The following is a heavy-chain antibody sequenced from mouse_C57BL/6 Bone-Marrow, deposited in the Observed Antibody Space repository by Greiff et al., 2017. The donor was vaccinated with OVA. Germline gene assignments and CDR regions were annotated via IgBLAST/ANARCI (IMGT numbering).Heavy chain of an antibody. V-gene: IGHV5-16*01. CDR1: GFTFSDYY. CDR2: INYDGSST. J-gene: IGHJ3*01. D-gene: IGHD2-3*01. Sequence: EVMLVESEGGLVQPGSSMKLSCTASGFTFSDYYMAWVRQVPEKGLEWVANINYDGSSTYYLDSLKSRFIISRDNAKNILYLQMSSLKSEDTATYYCARDDGIYDGYFFAYWGQGTLVTVSA. CDR3: ARDDGIYDGYFFAY.